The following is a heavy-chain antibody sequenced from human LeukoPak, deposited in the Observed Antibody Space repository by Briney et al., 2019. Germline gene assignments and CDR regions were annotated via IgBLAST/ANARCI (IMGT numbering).Heavy chain of an antibody. D-gene: IGHD6-13*01. CDR1: GYTFTSYG. J-gene: IGHJ5*02. Sequence: GASVKVSCKASGYTFTSYGISWVRQAPGQGLEWMGRIIPILGIANYAQKFQGRVTITADKSTSTAYMELSSLRSEDTAVYYCARETTNQQLVHGWFDPWGQGTLVTVSS. V-gene: IGHV1-69*04. CDR2: IIPILGIA. CDR3: ARETTNQQLVHGWFDP.